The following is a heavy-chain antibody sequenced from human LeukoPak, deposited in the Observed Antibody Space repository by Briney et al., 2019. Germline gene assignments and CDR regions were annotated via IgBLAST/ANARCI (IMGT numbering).Heavy chain of an antibody. D-gene: IGHD1-26*01. V-gene: IGHV3-30*03. CDR2: ISYDGSNK. CDR3: ARVWEIHNPGYFDY. J-gene: IGHJ4*02. Sequence: PGGSLRLSCAASGVTFSSYGMHWVRQAPGKGLEWVAVISYDGSNKYSADSVKGRFTISRDNSKNTLYLQMNSLRAEDTALYYCARVWEIHNPGYFDYWGQGTLVTVSS. CDR1: GVTFSSYG.